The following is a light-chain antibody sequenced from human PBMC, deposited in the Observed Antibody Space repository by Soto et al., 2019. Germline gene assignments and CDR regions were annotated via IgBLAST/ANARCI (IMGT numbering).Light chain of an antibody. J-gene: IGKJ3*01. CDR3: QQRSISLT. CDR1: QSVSSY. CDR2: DAS. Sequence: EIVLTQSPATLSLSPGERATLSCRASQSVSSYLAWYQQKPGQAPRLLIYDASNRATGIPARFSGSGSGTVFTLTISSLEPEDFAVYYCQQRSISLTFGPGTKVDIK. V-gene: IGKV3-11*01.